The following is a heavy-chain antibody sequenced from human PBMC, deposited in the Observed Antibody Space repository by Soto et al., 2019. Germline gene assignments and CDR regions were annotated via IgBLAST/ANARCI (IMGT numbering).Heavy chain of an antibody. CDR2: ISSSSSYT. CDR1: GFTFSDYY. D-gene: IGHD1-1*01. Sequence: QVQLVQSGGGLVRPGGSLRLSCAASGFTFSDYYMSWIRQAPGKGLEWVSHISSSSSYTNYADSVKGRFTISRDNAKNSLYLQMNRLGVEDTAVYYCARGRNWNQKTYYGMDVWGQGTTVTVSS. CDR3: ARGRNWNQKTYYGMDV. J-gene: IGHJ6*02. V-gene: IGHV3-11*06.